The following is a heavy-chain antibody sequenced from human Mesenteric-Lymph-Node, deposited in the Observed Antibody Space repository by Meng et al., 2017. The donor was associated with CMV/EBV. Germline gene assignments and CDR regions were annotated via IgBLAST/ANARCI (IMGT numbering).Heavy chain of an antibody. V-gene: IGHV4-34*01. CDR1: GGSFSGYY. D-gene: IGHD4-11*01. CDR3: ARGMRYDYSNYWFDP. CDR2: IYYSGST. Sequence: SETLSLTCAVYGGSFSGYYWSWIRQPPGKGLEWIGSIYYSGSTYYNPSLKSRVTISVDTSKNQFSLKLSSVTAADTAVYYCARGMRYDYSNYWFDPWGQGTLVTVSS. J-gene: IGHJ5*02.